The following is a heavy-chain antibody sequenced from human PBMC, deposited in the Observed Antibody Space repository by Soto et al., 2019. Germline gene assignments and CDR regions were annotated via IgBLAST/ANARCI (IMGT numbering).Heavy chain of an antibody. J-gene: IGHJ4*02. V-gene: IGHV3-30*18. CDR3: AKVLSLIAAAVFSPLHY. CDR1: GFTFSDYG. CDR2: ISYDGSTK. D-gene: IGHD6-13*01. Sequence: QVQLVESGGGVVQPGRSLRLSCAASGFTFSDYGMHWVRQAPGKGLEWVAVISYDGSTKYYADSVKGRFTISRDNSKNTLYLQMNRLRAEDTAVYYCAKVLSLIAAAVFSPLHYWGQGTLVTVSS.